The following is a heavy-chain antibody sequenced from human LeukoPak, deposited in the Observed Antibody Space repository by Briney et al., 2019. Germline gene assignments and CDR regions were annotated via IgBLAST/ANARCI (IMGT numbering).Heavy chain of an antibody. D-gene: IGHD2-21*01. CDR1: GFTFSSYA. CDR3: AKFLPTHIVVANYYFDY. J-gene: IGHJ4*02. Sequence: GGSLRLSCAASGFTFSSYAVSWVRQAPGKGLEWVSSISGGDNSTYYADSVKGRFTISRDNSKNTLYLQMNSLRAEDTAVYYCAKFLPTHIVVANYYFDYWGQGTLVTVSS. V-gene: IGHV3-23*01. CDR2: ISGGDNST.